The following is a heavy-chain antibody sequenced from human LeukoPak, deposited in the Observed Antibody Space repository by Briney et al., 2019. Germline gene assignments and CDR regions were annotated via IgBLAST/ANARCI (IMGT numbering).Heavy chain of an antibody. V-gene: IGHV3-23*01. D-gene: IGHD6-6*01. J-gene: IGHJ4*02. Sequence: GGSLRLSCAASGFTFSSYAMSWVRQAPGKGLEWVSAISGSGGSTYCADSAKGRFTISRDNSKNTLYLQMNSLRAEDTAVYYCAKGKAVGVAARPYDYWGQGTLVTVSS. CDR3: AKGKAVGVAARPYDY. CDR1: GFTFSSYA. CDR2: ISGSGGST.